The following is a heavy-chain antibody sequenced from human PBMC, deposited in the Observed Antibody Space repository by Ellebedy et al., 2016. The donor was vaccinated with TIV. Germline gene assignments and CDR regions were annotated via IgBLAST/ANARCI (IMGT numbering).Heavy chain of an antibody. Sequence: SETLSLTXTVSGGSINSTTYYWGWIRQSPGEDLEWIGSVYYSGSSFYNPSLESRVTISVDTSKSQFSLKLSSVTAADTAVYYCARDQGWFDPWGQGTLVTVSS. CDR2: VYYSGSS. J-gene: IGHJ5*02. V-gene: IGHV4-39*07. CDR1: GGSINSTTYY. CDR3: ARDQGWFDP.